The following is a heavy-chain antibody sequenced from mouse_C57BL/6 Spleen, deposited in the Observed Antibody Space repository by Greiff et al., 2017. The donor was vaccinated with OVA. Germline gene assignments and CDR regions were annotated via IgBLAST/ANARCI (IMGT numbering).Heavy chain of an antibody. CDR1: GYAFSSYW. CDR2: IYPGDGDT. V-gene: IGHV1-80*01. CDR3: ARRGGTEQVDY. J-gene: IGHJ2*01. D-gene: IGHD4-1*01. Sequence: VQLQQSGAELVKPGASVKISCKASGYAFSSYWMNWVKQRPGKGLECIGQIYPGDGDTNYNGKFKGKATLTADKSSSTAYMQLSSLTSEDSAVYFCARRGGTEQVDYWGQGTTLTVSS.